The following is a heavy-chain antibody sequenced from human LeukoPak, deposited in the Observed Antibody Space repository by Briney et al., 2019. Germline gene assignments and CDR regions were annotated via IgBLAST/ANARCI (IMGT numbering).Heavy chain of an antibody. CDR2: IIPIFGTA. J-gene: IGHJ4*02. CDR3: ARGGLRFLEWLYYFDY. CDR1: GGTFSSYA. Sequence: GASVKVSCKASGGTFSSYAISWVRQAPGLGLEWMGGIIPIFGTANYAQKFQGRVTITTDESTSTAYMELSSLRSEDTAEYYCARGGLRFLEWLYYFDYWGQGTLVTVSS. V-gene: IGHV1-69*05. D-gene: IGHD3-3*01.